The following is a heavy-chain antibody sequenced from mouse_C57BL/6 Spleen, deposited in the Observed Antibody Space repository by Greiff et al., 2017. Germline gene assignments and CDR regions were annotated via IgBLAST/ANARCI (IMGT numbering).Heavy chain of an antibody. J-gene: IGHJ3*01. CDR3: ARGGGDYVFFAY. Sequence: EVKLQESGPGLVKPSQSLSLTCSVTGYSITSGYYWNWIRQFPGNKLEWMGYISYDGSNNYKPSLKNRISITRDTSKNQFFLKLNSVTTEDTATYYCARGGGDYVFFAYWGQGTLVTVSA. D-gene: IGHD2-4*01. CDR1: GYSITSGYY. V-gene: IGHV3-6*01. CDR2: ISYDGSN.